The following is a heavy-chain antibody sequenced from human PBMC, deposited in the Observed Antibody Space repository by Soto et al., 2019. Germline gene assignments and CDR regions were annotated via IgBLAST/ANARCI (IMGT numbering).Heavy chain of an antibody. CDR2: ISGSGGST. V-gene: IGHV3-23*01. CDR1: GFTFSSYA. D-gene: IGHD4-17*01. CDR3: AKDRGVLVTTSIDY. Sequence: PGGSLRLSCAASGFTFSSYAMSWVRQAPGKGLEWVSAISGSGGSTYYADSEKGRFTISRDNSKNTLYLQMNSLRAEDTAVYYCAKDRGVLVTTSIDYWCQGTLVTVSS. J-gene: IGHJ4*02.